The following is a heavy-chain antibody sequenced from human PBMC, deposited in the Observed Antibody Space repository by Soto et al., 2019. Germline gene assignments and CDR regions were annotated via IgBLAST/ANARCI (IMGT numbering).Heavy chain of an antibody. D-gene: IGHD1-1*01. J-gene: IGHJ4*02. CDR1: GFTFSAYW. CDR2: ISDDGSTT. V-gene: IGHV3-74*01. Sequence: GGSLRLSSEVSGFTFSAYWMHWVRQVPGKGLIWVSRISDDGSTTTYADSVKGRFTISRDNAKNTLYLQMNSLRADDTGLYYCTRGPRVSSTGTGAHWGQGTLVTVSS. CDR3: TRGPRVSSTGTGAH.